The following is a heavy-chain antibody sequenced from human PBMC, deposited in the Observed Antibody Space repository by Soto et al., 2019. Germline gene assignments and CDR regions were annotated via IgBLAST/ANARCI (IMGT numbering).Heavy chain of an antibody. CDR3: AYPSGGIVPAGFGGYGMDV. J-gene: IGHJ6*02. CDR2: IIPIFGTA. CDR1: GGTFSSYA. D-gene: IGHD2-2*01. Sequence: QVQLVQSGAEVKKPGSSVKVSCKASGGTFSSYAISWVRQAPGQGLEWMGGIIPIFGTANYAQKFQGRVTITADEATSTAYMELSSLGAEDTAVYYCAYPSGGIVPAGFGGYGMDVWGQGTTVTVSS. V-gene: IGHV1-69*01.